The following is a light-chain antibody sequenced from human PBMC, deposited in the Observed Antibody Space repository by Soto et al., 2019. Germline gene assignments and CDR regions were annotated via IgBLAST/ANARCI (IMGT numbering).Light chain of an antibody. CDR3: AAWDDSLDNLV. J-gene: IGLJ2*01. CDR2: NNN. V-gene: IGLV1-44*01. Sequence: QLVLTQPPAASGTPGQRVTVSCSGSSSNIGSNTVNWYQQLPGTAPKLLIYNNNQWPSGVPDRFSGSKSGTSASLAIGGLQSEDEADYFCAAWDDSLDNLVFGGGTKVTVL. CDR1: SSNIGSNT.